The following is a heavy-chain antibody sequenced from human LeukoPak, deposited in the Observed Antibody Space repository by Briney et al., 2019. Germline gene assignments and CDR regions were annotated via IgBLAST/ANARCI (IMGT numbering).Heavy chain of an antibody. CDR2: ISSSGSYI. D-gene: IGHD2-15*01. J-gene: IGHJ4*02. CDR3: ATSLRTGGIFDY. CDR1: GFTFDDYD. Sequence: KPGGSLRLSCAASGFTFDDYDMGWVRQAPGKGLEWVSSISSSGSYIYYADSMKGRFTISRDNAKNSLFLQMNSLRAEDTAVYYCATSLRTGGIFDYWGQGTLVTVSS. V-gene: IGHV3-21*01.